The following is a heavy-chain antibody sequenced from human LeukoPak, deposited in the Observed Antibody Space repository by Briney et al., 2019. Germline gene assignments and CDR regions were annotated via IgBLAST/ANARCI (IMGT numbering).Heavy chain of an antibody. CDR3: ARVNYGSGSYQHYYYYMDV. D-gene: IGHD3-10*01. CDR1: CGSISSYY. V-gene: IGHV4-4*07. Sequence: SETLSLTCTVSCGSISSYYWSWIRQPAGKGLEWIGRIYTSGSTNYNPSLKSRVTMSVDTSKNQFSLKLSSVTAADTAVYYCARVNYGSGSYQHYYYYMDVWGKGTTVTVSS. J-gene: IGHJ6*03. CDR2: IYTSGST.